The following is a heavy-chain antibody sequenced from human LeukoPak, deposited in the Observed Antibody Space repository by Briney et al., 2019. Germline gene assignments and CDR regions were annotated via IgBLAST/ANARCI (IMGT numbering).Heavy chain of an antibody. Sequence: ASVKVSCKASGYTFTGYYMHWVRQAPGQGLEWMGRINPNSGGTNYAQKFQGRVTMTRDTSISTAYMELSRLRSDDTAVYYCARVNEKDCGSTSCEGPYYYYYYMDVWGKGTTVTVSS. V-gene: IGHV1-2*06. CDR1: GYTFTGYY. D-gene: IGHD2-2*01. CDR3: ARVNEKDCGSTSCEGPYYYYYYMDV. J-gene: IGHJ6*03. CDR2: INPNSGGT.